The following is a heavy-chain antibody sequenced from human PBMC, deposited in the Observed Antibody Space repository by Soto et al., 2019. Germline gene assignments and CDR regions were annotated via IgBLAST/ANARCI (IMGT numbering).Heavy chain of an antibody. V-gene: IGHV1-18*04. Sequence: ASVKVSCKASGYTFTGYYMHWVRQAPGQGLEWMGWISAYNGNTNYAQKLQGRVTMTTDTSTSTAYMELRSLRSDDTAVYYCARDSRYGSENLDYWGQGTLVTVSS. CDR3: ARDSRYGSENLDY. CDR1: GYTFTGYY. D-gene: IGHD3-10*01. CDR2: ISAYNGNT. J-gene: IGHJ4*02.